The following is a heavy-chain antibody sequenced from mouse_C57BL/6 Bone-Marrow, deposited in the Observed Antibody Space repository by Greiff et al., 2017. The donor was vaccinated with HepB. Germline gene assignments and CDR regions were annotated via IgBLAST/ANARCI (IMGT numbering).Heavy chain of an antibody. CDR3: ASLYYGND. V-gene: IGHV3-6*01. CDR1: GYSITSGYY. J-gene: IGHJ2*01. CDR2: ISYDGSN. D-gene: IGHD2-1*01. Sequence: EVKLQESGPGLVKPSQSLSLTCSVTGYSITSGYYWNWIRQFPGNKLEWMGYISYDGSNNYNPSLKNRISITRDTSKNQFFLKLNSVTTEDTATYYCASLYYGNDWGQGTTLTVAS.